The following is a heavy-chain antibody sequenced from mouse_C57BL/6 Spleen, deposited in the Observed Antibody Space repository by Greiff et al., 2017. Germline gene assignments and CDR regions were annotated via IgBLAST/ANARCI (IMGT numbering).Heavy chain of an antibody. CDR3: ARMEDDSSLYAMDY. CDR1: GFSLSTFGMG. CDR2: IWWDDDK. D-gene: IGHD1-1*01. J-gene: IGHJ4*01. Sequence: QVTLKVSGPGILQPSQTLSLTCSFSGFSLSTFGMGVGWIRQPSGKGLEWLAHIWWDDDKYYNPALKSRLTISKDTSKNQVFLTIANVDTADTATYYCARMEDDSSLYAMDYWGQGTSVTVSS. V-gene: IGHV8-8*01.